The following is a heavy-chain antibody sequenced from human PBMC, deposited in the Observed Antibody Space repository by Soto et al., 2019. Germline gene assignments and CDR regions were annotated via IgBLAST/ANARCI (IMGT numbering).Heavy chain of an antibody. CDR3: AKDLFYDILTGFFS. Sequence: GGSLRLSCAASGFTFSSYAMSWVRQAPGKGLEWVSAISGGGANTYYADSVKGRFTISRDNSKNTLYLQMNSLRAEDTAIYYCAKDLFYDILTGFFSWGQGTLVTVSS. CDR2: ISGGGANT. CDR1: GFTFSSYA. V-gene: IGHV3-23*01. D-gene: IGHD3-9*01. J-gene: IGHJ5*02.